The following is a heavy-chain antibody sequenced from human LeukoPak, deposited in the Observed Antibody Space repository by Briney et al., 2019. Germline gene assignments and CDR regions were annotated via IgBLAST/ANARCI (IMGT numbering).Heavy chain of an antibody. CDR2: IYDGGNT. V-gene: IGHV4-30-4*01. CDR1: GASISSGDYY. J-gene: IGHJ3*01. D-gene: IGHD3-22*01. CDR3: VKQWLRNAFDL. Sequence: SQTLSLTRSVSGASISSGDYYWGWIRQPPGKGLEGIGYIYDGGNTYYNPSLKSRFTISVDTSKNQFSLRLRSVTAADTAVYYCVKQWLRNAFDLWGQGTIVTVSS.